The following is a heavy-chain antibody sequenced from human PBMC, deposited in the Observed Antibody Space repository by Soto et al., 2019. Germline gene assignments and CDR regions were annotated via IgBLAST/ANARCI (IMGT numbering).Heavy chain of an antibody. CDR2: ISSSGSTI. J-gene: IGHJ3*02. V-gene: IGHV3-48*03. D-gene: IGHD3-16*02. CDR1: GFTFSSYE. Sequence: GGSLRLSCAASGFTFSSYEMNWVRQAPGKGLEWVSYISSSGSTIYYADSVKGRFTISRDNAKNSLYLQMNSLRAEDTAVYYCARGVIVNDAFDIWGQGTMVTVSS. CDR3: ARGVIVNDAFDI.